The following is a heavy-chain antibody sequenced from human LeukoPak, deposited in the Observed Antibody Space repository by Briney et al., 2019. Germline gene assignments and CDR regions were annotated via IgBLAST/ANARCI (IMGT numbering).Heavy chain of an antibody. V-gene: IGHV4-59*01. Sequence: PSETLSLTCTVSGGSISDDSWTWIRQPPGKGLDWIGSIFDIGSITYNPSLRSRLTISVETSKNQISLKLSSVTAADTAVYFCARAASGDRHSGYAKDRYYFDRWGQGTLVTVSS. CDR2: IFDIGSI. J-gene: IGHJ4*02. CDR1: GGSISDDS. CDR3: ARAASGDRHSGYAKDRYYFDR. D-gene: IGHD5-12*01.